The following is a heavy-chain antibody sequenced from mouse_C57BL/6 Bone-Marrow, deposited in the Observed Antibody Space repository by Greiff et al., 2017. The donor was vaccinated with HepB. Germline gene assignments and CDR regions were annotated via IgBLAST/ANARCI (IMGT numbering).Heavy chain of an antibody. V-gene: IGHV2-9-1*01. D-gene: IGHD1-1*01. CDR3: AVINYGAMDY. J-gene: IGHJ4*01. Sequence: VMLVESGPGLVAPSQSLSITCTVSGFPLTSYAISWVRQPPGKGLEWLGVIWTGGGTNYNSALKSRLSMSNDNSKSHVFLKKNSLQTDDTARYYCAVINYGAMDYWGQGTSVTVSS. CDR2: IWTGGGT. CDR1: GFPLTSYA.